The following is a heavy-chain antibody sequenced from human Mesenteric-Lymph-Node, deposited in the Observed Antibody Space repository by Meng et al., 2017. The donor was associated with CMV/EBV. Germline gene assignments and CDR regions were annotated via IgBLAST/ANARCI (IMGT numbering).Heavy chain of an antibody. Sequence: GSLRLSCAVYGGSFSGYYWSWIRQPPGKGLEWIGYIYYNGNTNYNPSLESRVTISVDTSKNQFSLKLSSVTAADTAVYYCARGDSRSPYGIDVWGQGTTVTVSS. CDR1: GGSFSGYY. CDR2: IYYNGNT. V-gene: IGHV4-59*01. CDR3: ARGDSRSPYGIDV. D-gene: IGHD5-24*01. J-gene: IGHJ6*02.